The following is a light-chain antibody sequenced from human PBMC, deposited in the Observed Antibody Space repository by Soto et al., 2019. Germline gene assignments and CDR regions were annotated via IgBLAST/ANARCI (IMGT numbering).Light chain of an antibody. CDR1: SSDVGRHNA. Sequence: QSVLTQPASVSGSPGQSITISCSGTSSDVGRHNAVSWYQQHPGKVPQLMIYDVSIRPSGISDRLSASTSGNMASLTISGLQAEDEADYYCSSYRVGGSYVFGTGTKVTVL. J-gene: IGLJ1*01. CDR2: DVS. CDR3: SSYRVGGSYV. V-gene: IGLV2-14*03.